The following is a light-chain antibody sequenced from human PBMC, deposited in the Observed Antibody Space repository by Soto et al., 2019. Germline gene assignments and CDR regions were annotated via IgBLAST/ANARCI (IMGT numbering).Light chain of an antibody. J-gene: IGKJ4*02. CDR2: GAS. V-gene: IGKV1-39*01. CDR1: QSISTY. Sequence: DIQMTQSPSSLSASIGDRITITCRASQSISTYLNWYQQKPGKAPRLLIYGASTLQNGVPSRFSGSGSATDYTLTISSLQPEDFATYYDQQSFNTPPLSFGGGTKVEMK. CDR3: QQSFNTPPLS.